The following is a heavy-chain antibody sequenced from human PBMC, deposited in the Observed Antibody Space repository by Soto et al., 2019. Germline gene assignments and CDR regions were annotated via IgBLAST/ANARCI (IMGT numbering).Heavy chain of an antibody. V-gene: IGHV4-38-2*01. CDR3: ARASIAAQLHDY. D-gene: IGHD6-6*01. Sequence: PSETLSLTCAVSGYSISSGYYWGWIRQPPGKGLEWIGSIYHSGSTYYNPSLKSRVTISVDTSKNQFSLKLSSVTAADTAAYYCARASIAAQLHDYWGQGTLVTVSS. CDR1: GYSISSGYY. CDR2: IYHSGST. J-gene: IGHJ4*02.